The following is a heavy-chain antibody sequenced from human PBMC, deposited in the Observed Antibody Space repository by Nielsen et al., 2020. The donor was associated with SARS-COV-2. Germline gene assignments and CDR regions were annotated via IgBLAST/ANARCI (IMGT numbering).Heavy chain of an antibody. CDR2: INPNSGGT. CDR1: GFTFTSST. D-gene: IGHD5-18*01. CDR3: ARESGYSYGLAFDAFDI. Sequence: ASVKVSCKASGFTFTSSTMQWVRQARGQRLEWMGWINPNSGGTNYAQKFQGWVTMTRDTSISTAYMELSRLRSDDTAVYYCARESGYSYGLAFDAFDIWGQGTMLTVSS. J-gene: IGHJ3*02. V-gene: IGHV1-2*04.